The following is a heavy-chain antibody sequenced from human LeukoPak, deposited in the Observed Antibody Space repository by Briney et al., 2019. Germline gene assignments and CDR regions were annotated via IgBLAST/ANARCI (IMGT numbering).Heavy chain of an antibody. D-gene: IGHD1-14*01. CDR2: IYYSGST. V-gene: IGHV4-31*03. Sequence: SETLSLTCTVSGGSISSGGYYWSWIRQHPGKGLEWIGYIYYSGSTYYNPSLKSRVTISVDTAKNQFSLKLSSVTAADTAVYYCARDRKYYFDYWGQGTLVTVSS. J-gene: IGHJ4*02. CDR1: GGSISSGGYY. CDR3: ARDRKYYFDY.